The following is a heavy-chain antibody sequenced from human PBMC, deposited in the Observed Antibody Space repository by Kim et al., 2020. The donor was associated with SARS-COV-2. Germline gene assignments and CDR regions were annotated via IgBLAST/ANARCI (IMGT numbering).Heavy chain of an antibody. CDR1: GGSFSGYY. CDR3: ARVRTAGYYYGSGSYYPDY. Sequence: SETLSLTCAVYGGSFSGYYWSWIRQPPGKGLEWVGEINHSGSTNYNPSLKSRVTISVDTSKNQFSLKLGSVTAADTAVYYCARVRTAGYYYGSGSYYPDYWGQGTLVTVSS. CDR2: INHSGST. V-gene: IGHV4-34*01. J-gene: IGHJ4*02. D-gene: IGHD3-10*01.